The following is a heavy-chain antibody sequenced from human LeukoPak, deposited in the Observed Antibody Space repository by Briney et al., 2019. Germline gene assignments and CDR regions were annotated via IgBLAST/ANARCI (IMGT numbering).Heavy chain of an antibody. CDR1: GFTFSGSA. J-gene: IGHJ5*02. CDR3: TKRATDDSSGYYST. D-gene: IGHD3-22*01. Sequence: GGSLRLSCAASGFTFSGSAMHWVRQASGKGLEWVGRNRSKANNYATAYAASVKGRFTISRDDSKNTAYLQMNSLKTEDTAVYYCTKRATDDSSGYYSTWGQGTLVTVYS. CDR2: NRSKANNYAT. V-gene: IGHV3-73*01.